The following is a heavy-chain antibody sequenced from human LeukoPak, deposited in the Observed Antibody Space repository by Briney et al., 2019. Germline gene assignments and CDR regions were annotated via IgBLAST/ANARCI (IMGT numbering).Heavy chain of an antibody. V-gene: IGHV1-69*06. CDR3: ARAGYYGDYRVIDYYYYMDV. Sequence: GSSVKVSCKASGGTFSSYAISWVRQAPGQGLEWMGGIIPIFGTANYAQKFQGRVTITADKSTSTAYMELSSLRSEDTAVYYCARAGYYGDYRVIDYYYYMDVWGKGTTVTVSS. J-gene: IGHJ6*03. CDR1: GGTFSSYA. D-gene: IGHD4-17*01. CDR2: IIPIFGTA.